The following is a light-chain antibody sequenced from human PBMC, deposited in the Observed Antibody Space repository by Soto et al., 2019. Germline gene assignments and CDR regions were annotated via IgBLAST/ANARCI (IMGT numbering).Light chain of an antibody. CDR3: QQTYSSPYT. CDR2: GAS. CDR1: QSISSY. Sequence: DIQMTQSPSSLSASVGDRVTITCRASQSISSYLNWYQRKPGKAPNVLIYGASSLESGVPSRFSGSGSGTDFTLTINSLQPEDFATYYCQQTYSSPYTFGQGTKLEIK. J-gene: IGKJ2*01. V-gene: IGKV1-39*01.